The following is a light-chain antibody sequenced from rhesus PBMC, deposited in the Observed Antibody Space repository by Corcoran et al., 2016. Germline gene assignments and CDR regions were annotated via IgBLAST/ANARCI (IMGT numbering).Light chain of an antibody. J-gene: IGKJ4*01. CDR1: ESLLHSGGKTY. CDR2: EVS. V-gene: IGKV2S15*01. Sequence: DIVMTQTPLSLPATPGEPASISCRSSESLLHSGGKTYLHWYLPKPGQSPQLLSYEVSNRASGVPDRFSGRGSGTDFTLKISRVEAEDVGVYYCMQGIQLPLTFGGGTKVEIK. CDR3: MQGIQLPLT.